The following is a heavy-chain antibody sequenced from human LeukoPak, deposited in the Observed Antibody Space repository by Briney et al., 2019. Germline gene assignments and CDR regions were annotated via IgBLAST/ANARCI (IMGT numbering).Heavy chain of an antibody. V-gene: IGHV3-72*01. CDR2: SRNKANSYTT. CDR1: GFTFSDHY. CDR3: TRGIKGCSNGICRTWFES. Sequence: GGSLRLSCTGSGFTFSDHYMDWVRQAPGKGLEWVGRSRNKANSYTTEYAASVKGRFTISRDDSKDSVYLQMTSLITEDTAVYYCTRGIKGCSNGICRTWFESWGQGTLVTVSS. J-gene: IGHJ5*01. D-gene: IGHD2-8*01.